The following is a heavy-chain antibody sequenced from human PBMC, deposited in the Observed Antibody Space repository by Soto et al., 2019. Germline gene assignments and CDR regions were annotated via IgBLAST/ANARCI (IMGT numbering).Heavy chain of an antibody. V-gene: IGHV4-4*07. CDR2: VYSSGTT. J-gene: IGHJ4*02. Sequence: SETLSLTCSVSGGSINSYWWSWIRQPAGKGLEWIGRVYSSGTTDYNPALNSRATMSVETSKNQFSLKLSSVTAADTAVYYCARDIGSFAYGEGYWGQGIQVTVSS. CDR3: ARDIGSFAYGEGY. CDR1: GGSINSYW. D-gene: IGHD3-10*01.